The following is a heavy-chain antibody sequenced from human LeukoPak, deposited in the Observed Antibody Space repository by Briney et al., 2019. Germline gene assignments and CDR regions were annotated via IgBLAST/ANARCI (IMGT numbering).Heavy chain of an antibody. CDR3: AKGYTVDEVPNFDY. D-gene: IGHD3-16*02. CDR2: FSGSGGST. CDR1: GFPFRSIP. J-gene: IGHJ4*02. V-gene: IGHV3-23*01. Sequence: HPGGPLSLSCAASGFPFRSIPMSGSPQPPGKGRGGCSTFSGSGGSTYYADSVKGRFTISRDNSKNTLYLQMNSLRAEDTAVYYCAKGYTVDEVPNFDYWGQGTLVTVSS.